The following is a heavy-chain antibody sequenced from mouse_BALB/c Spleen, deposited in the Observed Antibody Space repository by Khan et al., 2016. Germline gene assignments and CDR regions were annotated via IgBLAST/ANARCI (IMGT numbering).Heavy chain of an antibody. Sequence: QVQLQQSGAELMKPGASVKISCKATGYRFSSYWIEWVKQRPGHGLEWIGEILPGNGSTNYNEKFKGKATFTADTSSNTAYMQLSSLTSEDSAVYYCARGAALLENAMDCWGQGTSATVSS. V-gene: IGHV1-9*01. CDR2: ILPGNGST. CDR3: ARGAALLENAMDC. CDR1: GYRFSSYW. J-gene: IGHJ4*01. D-gene: IGHD2-10*01.